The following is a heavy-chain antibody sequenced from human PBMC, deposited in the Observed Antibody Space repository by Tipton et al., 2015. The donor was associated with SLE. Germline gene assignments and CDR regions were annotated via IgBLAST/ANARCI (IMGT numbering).Heavy chain of an antibody. J-gene: IGHJ3*02. CDR1: GFTFSSNY. D-gene: IGHD4-23*01. CDR3: ARGSYGGNRDI. V-gene: IGHV3-53*05. Sequence: SLRLSCAASGFTFSSNYMSWVRQAPGKGLEWVSDIYSGGSTDYSDALKGRFTISRDNSKNTLYLQMKSRRAEEEAVYYCARGSYGGNRDIWGQGTMVTVPS. CDR2: IYSGGST.